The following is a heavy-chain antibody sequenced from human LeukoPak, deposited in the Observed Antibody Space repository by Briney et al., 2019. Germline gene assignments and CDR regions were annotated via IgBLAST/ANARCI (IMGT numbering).Heavy chain of an antibody. V-gene: IGHV3-33*01. D-gene: IGHD4-17*01. Sequence: GGSLRLSCAASGFTFSTYAMHWVRQAPGKGLEWVAVIWSDSTNKYYADSVRGRLTISRDNSKSTLYLQMSSLRAEDTAMYYCARDRLTTVTTFHFDYWGQGTLVTVSS. CDR2: IWSDSTNK. J-gene: IGHJ4*02. CDR3: ARDRLTTVTTFHFDY. CDR1: GFTFSTYA.